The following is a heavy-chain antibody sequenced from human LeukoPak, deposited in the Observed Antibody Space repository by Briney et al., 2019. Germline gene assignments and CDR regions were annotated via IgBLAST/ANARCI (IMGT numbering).Heavy chain of an antibody. CDR1: GYSFTTYA. V-gene: IGHV1-18*01. J-gene: IGHJ4*02. CDR2: ISAYNGNT. CDR3: ARDSEHTFDY. Sequence: ASVKVSCKASGYSFTTYAMNWVRQAPGQGLEWMGWISAYNGNTNYAQKLQGRVTMTTDTSTSTAYMELRSLRSDDTAVYYCARDSEHTFDYWGQGTLVTVSS. D-gene: IGHD2-21*01.